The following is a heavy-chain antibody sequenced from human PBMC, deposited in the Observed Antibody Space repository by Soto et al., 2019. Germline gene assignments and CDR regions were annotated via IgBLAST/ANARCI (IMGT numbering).Heavy chain of an antibody. CDR3: AAFGVFFDY. J-gene: IGHJ4*02. D-gene: IGHD3-3*01. CDR2: ISYDGSNK. Sequence: RGSLSLSFAASDFNFSSYGIHWVRQAPGKGLEWVAVISYDGSNKYYADSVKGRFTISRDNSKNTLYLQMNSLRAEDTAVYYCAAFGVFFDYWGQGTLVTVSS. V-gene: IGHV3-30*03. CDR1: DFNFSSYG.